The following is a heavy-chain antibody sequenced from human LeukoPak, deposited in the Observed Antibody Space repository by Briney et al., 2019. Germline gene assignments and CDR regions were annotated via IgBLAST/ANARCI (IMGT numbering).Heavy chain of an antibody. CDR3: ASLYGSGKRWVDP. CDR2: IRYDGSNK. Sequence: HPGGSLRLSCAASGFTFSSYGMHWVRQAPGKGLEWVAFIRYDGSNKYYADSVKGRFTISRDNSKNTLYLHVNSLKTEDTAVYYCASLYGSGKRWVDPWGQGTLVTVSS. CDR1: GFTFSSYG. D-gene: IGHD3-10*01. J-gene: IGHJ5*02. V-gene: IGHV3-30*02.